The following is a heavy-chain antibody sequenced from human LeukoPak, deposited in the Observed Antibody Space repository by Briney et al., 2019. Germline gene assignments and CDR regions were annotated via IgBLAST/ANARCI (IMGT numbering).Heavy chain of an antibody. J-gene: IGHJ4*02. Sequence: SETLSLTCTVSGGSISSYYWSWIRQPPGKGLEWIGYISYSGSTYYNPSLKSRVTISVDTSKSQFSLKLSSVTAADTAVYYCARLGDSSSRLYYFDYWGQGTLVTVSS. CDR3: ARLGDSSSRLYYFDY. D-gene: IGHD3-16*01. CDR2: ISYSGST. V-gene: IGHV4-59*08. CDR1: GGSISSYY.